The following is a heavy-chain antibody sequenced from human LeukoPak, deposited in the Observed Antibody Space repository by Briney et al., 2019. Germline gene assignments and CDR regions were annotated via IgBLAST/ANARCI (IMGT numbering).Heavy chain of an antibody. Sequence: ASVKVSCKASGYTFTGYYMHWVRQAPGQGLEWMGWINPNSGDTNYAQKFQGRVTMTRYTSISTAYMELSRLRSDDTAIYYCGRDLVHAFDIWGQGTVVTVSP. J-gene: IGHJ3*02. V-gene: IGHV1-2*02. CDR3: GRDLVHAFDI. CDR1: GYTFTGYY. CDR2: INPNSGDT.